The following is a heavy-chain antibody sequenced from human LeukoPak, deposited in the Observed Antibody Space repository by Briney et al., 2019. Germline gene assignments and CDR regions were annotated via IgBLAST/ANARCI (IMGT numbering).Heavy chain of an antibody. J-gene: IGHJ6*02. CDR3: AKATVYGMDV. CDR1: GFTFSSYG. V-gene: IGHV3-30*18. Sequence: GRSLRLSCAASGFTFSSYGMHWVRQAPGKGLEWVAVISYDGSNKYYADSVKGRFTISRDNSKNTLYLQMNSLRAEDTAVYYCAKATVYGMDVWGQGPRSPSP. D-gene: IGHD5-12*01. CDR2: ISYDGSNK.